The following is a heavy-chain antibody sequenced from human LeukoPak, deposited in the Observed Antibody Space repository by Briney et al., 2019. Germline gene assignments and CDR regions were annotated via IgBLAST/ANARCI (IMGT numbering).Heavy chain of an antibody. Sequence: PSETLSLTCTVSGGSISSYYWSWIRQPPGKGLEWIGYIYYSGSTNYNPSLKSRVTISVDTSKNQFSLKLSSVTAADTAVYYCARPQYYDSSGYYINDAFDIWGQGTMVTVSS. J-gene: IGHJ3*02. CDR1: GGSISSYY. CDR3: ARPQYYDSSGYYINDAFDI. V-gene: IGHV4-59*01. CDR2: IYYSGST. D-gene: IGHD3-22*01.